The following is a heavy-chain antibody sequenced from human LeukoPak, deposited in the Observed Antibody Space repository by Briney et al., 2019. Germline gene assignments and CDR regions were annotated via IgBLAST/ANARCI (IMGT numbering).Heavy chain of an antibody. V-gene: IGHV3-11*01. Sequence: PGGSLRLSCAASGFTFSDYYMSWIRQAPGKGLEWVSYITSSGTTMYYADSVKGRFTISRDNAKNSLYLQLNSLRAEDTAVYYCASDYGSGTPQYYYYYGMDVWGQGTTVTVSS. CDR3: ASDYGSGTPQYYYYYGMDV. CDR1: GFTFSDYY. CDR2: ITSSGTTM. D-gene: IGHD3-10*01. J-gene: IGHJ6*02.